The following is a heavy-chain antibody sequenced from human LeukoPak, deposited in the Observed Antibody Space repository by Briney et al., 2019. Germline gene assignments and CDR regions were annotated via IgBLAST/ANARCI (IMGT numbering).Heavy chain of an antibody. CDR1: GFTFSSYA. J-gene: IGHJ4*02. V-gene: IGHV3-30*04. CDR3: ARDQLLRVNIAAWGPVVDY. D-gene: IGHD6-6*01. CDR2: ISYDGSNK. Sequence: GRSLRLSCAASGFTFSSYAMHWVRQAPGKGLEWVAVISYDGSNKYYADSVKGRFTISRDNSKNTLYLQMNSLRAEDTAVYYCARDQLLRVNIAAWGPVVDYWGQGTLVTVSS.